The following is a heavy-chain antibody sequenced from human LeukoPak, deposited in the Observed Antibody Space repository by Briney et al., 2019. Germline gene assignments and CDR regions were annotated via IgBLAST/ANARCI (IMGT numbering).Heavy chain of an antibody. V-gene: IGHV3-64*02. D-gene: IGHD5-12*01. CDR3: AKSLRYQINVPDP. J-gene: IGHJ5*02. Sequence: PGGSLRLSCAASGFTFSTYAMHWVRQAPGKGLEFVSAITSNGDSTYYADSVKGRFTISRDNSKSTLYLQMNSLRAEDTAVYYCAKSLRYQINVPDPWGQETLVTVSS. CDR1: GFTFSTYA. CDR2: ITSNGDST.